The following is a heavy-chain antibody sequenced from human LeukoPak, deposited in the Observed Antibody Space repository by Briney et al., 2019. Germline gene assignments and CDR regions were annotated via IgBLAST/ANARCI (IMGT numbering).Heavy chain of an antibody. D-gene: IGHD4-11*01. V-gene: IGHV1-18*01. Sequence: ASVKVSCKASGYTFTSYGISWVRQAPGQGLEWMGWISAYNGNTNYAQKLQGRVTMTTDTSTSTAYMELRSLRSDDTAVYYCARDPHAARDYSGGVFDYWGQGTLVTVSS. CDR1: GYTFTSYG. CDR2: ISAYNGNT. CDR3: ARDPHAARDYSGGVFDY. J-gene: IGHJ4*02.